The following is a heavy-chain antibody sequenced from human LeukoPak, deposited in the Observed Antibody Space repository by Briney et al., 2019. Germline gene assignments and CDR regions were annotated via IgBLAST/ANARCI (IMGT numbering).Heavy chain of an antibody. CDR1: GGTFSSYA. V-gene: IGHV1-69*13. CDR2: IIPIFGTA. D-gene: IGHD6-13*01. CDR3: ARDGSIAAAGTAPDY. J-gene: IGHJ4*02. Sequence: ASVKVSCKASGGTFSSYAISWVRQAPGQGLEWMGGIIPIFGTANYAQKFQGRVTITADESTSTAYMELSSLRSEDTAVYYCARDGSIAAAGTAPDYWGQGTLVTVSS.